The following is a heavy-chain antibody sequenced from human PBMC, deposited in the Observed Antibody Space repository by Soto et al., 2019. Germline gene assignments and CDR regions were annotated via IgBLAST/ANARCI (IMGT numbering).Heavy chain of an antibody. Sequence: QVQLQESGPGLVKPSQTLSLTCTVSGGSISSGGSYWSCIRQHPGKRLEWIVYIYYSGSTYYNPSHKSRVTISVDTSKNQFSMKLSSVNAADPAVYYCARDSECERCGFDPWGQGTLVTVSS. CDR2: IYYSGST. CDR3: ARDSECERCGFDP. V-gene: IGHV4-31*03. D-gene: IGHD1-1*01. CDR1: GGSISSGGSY. J-gene: IGHJ5*02.